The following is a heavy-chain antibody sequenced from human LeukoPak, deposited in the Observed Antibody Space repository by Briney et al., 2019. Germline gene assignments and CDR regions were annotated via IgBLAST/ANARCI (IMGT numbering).Heavy chain of an antibody. CDR2: ISWNSGSI. Sequence: GRSLRLSCAASGFTFDDHAMHWVRQAPGKGLEWVSGISWNSGSIGYADSVKGRFTISRDNAKNSLYLQMNSLRAEDTALYYCAKDRRYDSSGYYDYWGQGTLVTVSS. CDR3: AKDRRYDSSGYYDY. J-gene: IGHJ4*02. CDR1: GFTFDDHA. D-gene: IGHD3-22*01. V-gene: IGHV3-9*01.